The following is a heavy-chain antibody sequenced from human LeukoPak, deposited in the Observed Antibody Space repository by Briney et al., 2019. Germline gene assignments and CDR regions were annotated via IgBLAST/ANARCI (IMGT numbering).Heavy chain of an antibody. D-gene: IGHD2-15*01. CDR2: ISGSGGST. Sequence: GGSLRLSCAASGFTFSSYAMSWVRQAPGKGLEWVSAISGSGGSTYYADSVKGRFTISRDNSKNTLYLQMNSLRAEDTAVYYCAKAGCSGGSCYSRDSYNWFDPWGQGTLVTVSS. CDR3: AKAGCSGGSCYSRDSYNWFDP. V-gene: IGHV3-23*01. J-gene: IGHJ5*02. CDR1: GFTFSSYA.